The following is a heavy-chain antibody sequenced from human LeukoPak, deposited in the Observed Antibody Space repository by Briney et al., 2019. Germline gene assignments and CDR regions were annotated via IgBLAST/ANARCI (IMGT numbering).Heavy chain of an antibody. D-gene: IGHD4-17*01. CDR3: TRDQGDYGDYTGMR. CDR1: GFTFGDYA. CDR2: IRSKAYGGTT. V-gene: IGHV3-49*03. J-gene: IGHJ4*02. Sequence: GGSLRLSCTASGFTFGDYAMSWFRQAPGKGLEWVGFIRSKAYGGTTEYAASVKGRFTISRDDSKSIAYLQMNSLKTEDTAVYYCTRDQGDYGDYTGMRWGQGTLVTVSS.